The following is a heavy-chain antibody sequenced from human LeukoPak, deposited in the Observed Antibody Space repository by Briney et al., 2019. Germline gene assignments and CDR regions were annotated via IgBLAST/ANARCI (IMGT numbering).Heavy chain of an antibody. CDR1: GGSISSYY. Sequence: SETLSLTCTASGGSISSYYWSWIRQPPGRGLEWIGYIFYSGSANYNPSLKSRVTISVDTSNNQFSLKLSSVTAADTAVYYCARRYCSGGSCYSCLDYWGQGTLVTVSS. J-gene: IGHJ4*02. V-gene: IGHV4-59*08. D-gene: IGHD2-15*01. CDR3: ARRYCSGGSCYSCLDY. CDR2: IFYSGSA.